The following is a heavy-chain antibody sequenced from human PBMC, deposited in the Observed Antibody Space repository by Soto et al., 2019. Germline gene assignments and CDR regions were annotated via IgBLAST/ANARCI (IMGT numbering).Heavy chain of an antibody. D-gene: IGHD2-15*01. CDR3: VRDGSGGIIDS. CDR1: GYTFTGYG. Sequence: QVQLVQSGAEVKKPGASVKVSCKTSGYTFTGYGINCGRQAPGNGLEWMGWISVFNGNTKYGQNIQDRVIMTTDTSTSTAYMELRSLRSDDTAVYFCVRDGSGGIIDSWGQGTMLIVSS. CDR2: ISVFNGNT. J-gene: IGHJ3*01. V-gene: IGHV1-18*01.